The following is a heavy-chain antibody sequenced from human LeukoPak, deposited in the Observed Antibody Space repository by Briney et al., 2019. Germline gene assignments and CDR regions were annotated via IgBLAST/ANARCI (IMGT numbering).Heavy chain of an antibody. CDR1: GFTFSSYG. D-gene: IGHD2-15*01. CDR2: IWYDGSNK. V-gene: IGHV3-33*01. J-gene: IGHJ6*02. CDR3: ARGGNSGGLYDYYGMDV. Sequence: GRSQRLSCAASGFTFSSYGMHWVRQAPGKGVEWVAVIWYDGSNKYYADSVKGRFTISRDNSKNTLYLQMNSLRAEDTAVYYCARGGNSGGLYDYYGMDVWGQGTTVTVSS.